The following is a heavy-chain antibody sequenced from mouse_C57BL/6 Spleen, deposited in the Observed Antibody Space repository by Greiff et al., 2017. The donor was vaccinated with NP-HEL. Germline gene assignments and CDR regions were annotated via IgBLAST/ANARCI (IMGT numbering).Heavy chain of an antibody. CDR3: ARERGYGNYLDY. V-gene: IGHV5-16*01. CDR2: INYDGSST. J-gene: IGHJ2*01. CDR1: GFTFSDYY. D-gene: IGHD2-10*02. Sequence: EVQGVESAGGLVQPGSSMKLSCTASGFTFSDYYMAWVRQVPEKGLEWVANINYDGSSTYYLDSLKSRFIISRDNAKNILYLQMSSLKSEDTATYYCARERGYGNYLDYWGQGTTLTVSS.